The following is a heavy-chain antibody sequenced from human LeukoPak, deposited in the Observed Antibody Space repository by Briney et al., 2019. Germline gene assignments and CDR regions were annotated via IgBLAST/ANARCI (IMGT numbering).Heavy chain of an antibody. Sequence: GESLKISCQASGYTFTSYYMHWVRQAPGQGLEWMGIINPSGGSTSYAQKFQGRVTMTRDTSTSTVYMELSSLRSEDTAVYYCVKRRGDNGSPDYWGQGTLVTVSS. CDR2: INPSGGST. V-gene: IGHV1-46*01. D-gene: IGHD4-17*01. J-gene: IGHJ4*02. CDR3: VKRRGDNGSPDY. CDR1: GYTFTSYY.